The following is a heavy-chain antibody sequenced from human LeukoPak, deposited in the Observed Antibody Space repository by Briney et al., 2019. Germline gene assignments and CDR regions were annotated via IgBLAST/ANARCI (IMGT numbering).Heavy chain of an antibody. CDR3: ARVGVSAR. CDR2: IHYSGST. CDR1: GASISIDS. Sequence: PSETLSLTCTVAGASISIDSWSWIRQPPGKGLEWIGNIHYSGSTNYNPSLRGRVIMSIDTSKNQFSLKLSFVTAADTAVYFCARVGVSARWGQGTLVTVSS. V-gene: IGHV4-59*01. D-gene: IGHD1-26*01. J-gene: IGHJ4*02.